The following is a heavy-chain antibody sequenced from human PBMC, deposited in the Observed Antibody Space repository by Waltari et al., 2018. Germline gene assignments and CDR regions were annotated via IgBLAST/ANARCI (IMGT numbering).Heavy chain of an antibody. Sequence: QVQLVESGGGVVQPGRSLRLSCAASGFTFSSYAMHWVRQAPGKGLEWVAVISYDGSNKYYADSVKCRFTISRDNSKNTLYLQMNSLRAEDTAVYYCARDRGRELDYWGQGTLVTVSS. CDR3: ARDRGRELDY. J-gene: IGHJ4*02. D-gene: IGHD1-26*01. V-gene: IGHV3-30-3*01. CDR1: GFTFSSYA. CDR2: ISYDGSNK.